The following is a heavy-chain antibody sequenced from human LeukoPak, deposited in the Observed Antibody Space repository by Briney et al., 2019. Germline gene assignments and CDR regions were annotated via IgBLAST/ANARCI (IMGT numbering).Heavy chain of an antibody. CDR1: GGSISSYY. J-gene: IGHJ4*02. Sequence: PSETLSLTCTVSGGSISSYYWSWIRQPPGKGLEWIGYIYTSGSTNYNPSLKSRVTISVDTSKNQFSLKLSSVTAADTAVYYCAAYYGSGSPFDYWGQGTLVTVSS. CDR3: AAYYGSGSPFDY. CDR2: IYTSGST. V-gene: IGHV4-4*09. D-gene: IGHD3-10*01.